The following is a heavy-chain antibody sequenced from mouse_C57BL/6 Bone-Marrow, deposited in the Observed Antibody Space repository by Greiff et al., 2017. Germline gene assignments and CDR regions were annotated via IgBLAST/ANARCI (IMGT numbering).Heavy chain of an antibody. J-gene: IGHJ4*01. Sequence: VQRVESGPELVKPGASVKISCKASGYAFSSSWMNWVKQRPGKGLEWIGRIYPGDGDTNYNGKFKGKATLTADKSSSPAYMQLSSLTSEDSAVYFCARPGYYAMDYWGQGTSVTVSS. CDR1: GYAFSSSW. V-gene: IGHV1-82*01. CDR2: IYPGDGDT. D-gene: IGHD4-1*01. CDR3: ARPGYYAMDY.